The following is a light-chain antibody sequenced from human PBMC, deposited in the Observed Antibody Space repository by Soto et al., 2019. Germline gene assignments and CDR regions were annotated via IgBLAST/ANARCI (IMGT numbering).Light chain of an antibody. Sequence: DIQMTQSPSTLSTSVGDRVTITCRASQSISTWLAWYQQKPGTAPKLLIYRASNLESGFPSRFSGRGSGTEVTLTISSLQLDDFATYYCQQYTTYSGTFGPGTKVDI. V-gene: IGKV1-5*03. CDR3: QQYTTYSGT. J-gene: IGKJ3*01. CDR1: QSISTW. CDR2: RAS.